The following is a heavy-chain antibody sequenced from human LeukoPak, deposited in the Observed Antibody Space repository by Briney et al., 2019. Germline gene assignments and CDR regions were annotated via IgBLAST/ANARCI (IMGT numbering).Heavy chain of an antibody. CDR1: GLTFSSYE. Sequence: GGSLRLSCAASGLTFSSYEMNWVRQAPGKGMEWVSYISSSGSNIYYADSVKGRFTISRDNAKNSLYLQMNSLRADDTAVYYCARISGYYLFDYWGQGTLVTVSS. D-gene: IGHD3-22*01. J-gene: IGHJ4*02. CDR2: ISSSGSNI. CDR3: ARISGYYLFDY. V-gene: IGHV3-48*03.